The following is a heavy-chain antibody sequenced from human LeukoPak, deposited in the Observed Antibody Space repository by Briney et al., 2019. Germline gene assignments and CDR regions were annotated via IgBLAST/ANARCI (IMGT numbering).Heavy chain of an antibody. CDR1: GFTVSSFG. CDR3: ARVLSFYGSGATNYGFDL. J-gene: IGHJ3*01. CDR2: ISYDGSDK. V-gene: IGHV3-30*03. Sequence: GGSLRLSCAASGFTVSSFGMSWVRQAPGKGLEWVAVISYDGSDKYYADSVKGRFTISRDNSKNTLYLQTNSLRAEDMAVYYCARVLSFYGSGATNYGFDLWGQGTMVTVSS. D-gene: IGHD3-10*01.